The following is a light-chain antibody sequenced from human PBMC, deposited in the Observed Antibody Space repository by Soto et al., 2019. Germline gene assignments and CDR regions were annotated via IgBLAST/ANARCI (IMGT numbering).Light chain of an antibody. CDR1: SSDVGGYNY. V-gene: IGLV2-14*01. CDR2: DVS. CDR3: SSYTRSSTPLYVV. Sequence: QSALTQPASVSGSPGQQITISCTGTSSDVGGYNYVSWYQQHPGKAPKLMIYDVSNRPSGVSNRFSGSKSGNTASLTISGLQAEDEADYYCSSYTRSSTPLYVVFGGGTKLTVL. J-gene: IGLJ2*01.